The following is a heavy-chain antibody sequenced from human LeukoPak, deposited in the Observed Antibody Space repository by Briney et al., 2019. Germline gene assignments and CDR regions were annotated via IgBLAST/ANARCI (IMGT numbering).Heavy chain of an antibody. CDR2: INHSGTT. D-gene: IGHD1-1*01. Sequence: SETLSLTCAVHGGSLRGFYWSWIRQPPGKGLEWIGEINHSGTTNYNPSLKSRVTISVDTSKNQVSLDLASVTAADTAVYYCARASSFDKTTRWNPAYFGPWGPGSLVTVAS. V-gene: IGHV4-34*01. CDR1: GGSLRGFY. J-gene: IGHJ5*02. CDR3: ARASSFDKTTRWNPAYFGP.